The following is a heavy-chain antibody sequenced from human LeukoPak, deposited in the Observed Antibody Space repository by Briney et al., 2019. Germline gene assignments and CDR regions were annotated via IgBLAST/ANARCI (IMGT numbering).Heavy chain of an antibody. V-gene: IGHV1-69*05. CDR3: ACDTYYYDSSGYHEDY. Sequence: SVKVSCKASGGTFSSYAISWVRQAPGQGLEWMGRIIPIFGTANYAQKFQGRVTITTDEATSTAYMELSSLRSEDTAVYYCACDTYYYDSSGYHEDYWGQGTLVTVSS. J-gene: IGHJ4*02. CDR2: IIPIFGTA. D-gene: IGHD3-22*01. CDR1: GGTFSSYA.